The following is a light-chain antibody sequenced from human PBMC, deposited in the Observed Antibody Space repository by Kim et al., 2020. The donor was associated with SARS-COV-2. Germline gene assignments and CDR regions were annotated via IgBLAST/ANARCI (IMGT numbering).Light chain of an antibody. J-gene: IGLJ3*02. CDR3: SSYTNSDTLV. CDR1: SSDVGAYDY. CDR2: DVN. V-gene: IGLV2-14*03. Sequence: QSVLTQPASVSGSPGQSVAISCTGSSSDVGAYDYVSWYQQHPGKAPKLMIHDVNDRPSGVSNRFSCSKSGNTASLTISGLQAEDEADYYCSSYTNSDTLVFGGGTQLTVL.